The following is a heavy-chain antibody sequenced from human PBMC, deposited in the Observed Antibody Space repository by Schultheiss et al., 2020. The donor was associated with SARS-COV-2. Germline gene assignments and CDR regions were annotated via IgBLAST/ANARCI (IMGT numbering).Heavy chain of an antibody. Sequence: GGFLRLSCAASGFTFSSYAMSWVRQAPGKGLEWVSAISGSGGSTYYADSVKGRFTISRDNSKNTLYLQMNSLRAEDTAVYYCAREEHDYGDYFDYWGQGTLVTVSS. V-gene: IGHV3-23*01. D-gene: IGHD4-17*01. CDR2: ISGSGGST. J-gene: IGHJ4*02. CDR1: GFTFSSYA. CDR3: AREEHDYGDYFDY.